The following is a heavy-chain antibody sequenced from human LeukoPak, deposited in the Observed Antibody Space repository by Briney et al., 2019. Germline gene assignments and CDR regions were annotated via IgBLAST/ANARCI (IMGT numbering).Heavy chain of an antibody. Sequence: GGSLRLSCAASGFTFSSYSMNWVRQAPGKGLEWISYISSSGDNIYYADSMKGRLTVSRDNAKNSLFLEMNSLRVEDTAVYYCARDIRLNASGWNVIDYWGQGTQVTVSS. CDR1: GFTFSSYS. J-gene: IGHJ4*02. V-gene: IGHV3-21*05. CDR3: ARDIRLNASGWNVIDY. CDR2: ISSSGDNI. D-gene: IGHD6-19*01.